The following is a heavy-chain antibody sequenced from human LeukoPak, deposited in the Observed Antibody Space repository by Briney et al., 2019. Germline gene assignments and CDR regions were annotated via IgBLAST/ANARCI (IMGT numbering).Heavy chain of an antibody. CDR3: ATPAAWGPRLWAFDI. Sequence: GESLKISCKGSGYSFTSYWIGWVRQMPGKGLEWMGIIYPGDSDTRYSPSFQGQVTISADKSISTAYLQWSSLKASDTAMYYCATPAAWGPRLWAFDIWGQGTMVTVSS. CDR2: IYPGDSDT. D-gene: IGHD2-21*01. CDR1: GYSFTSYW. J-gene: IGHJ3*02. V-gene: IGHV5-51*01.